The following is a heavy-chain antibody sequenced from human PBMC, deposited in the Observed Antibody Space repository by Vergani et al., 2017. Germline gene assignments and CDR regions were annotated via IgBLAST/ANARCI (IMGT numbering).Heavy chain of an antibody. CDR3: ARDPSGPVWGIGWVDP. D-gene: IGHD3-16*01. V-gene: IGHV3-33*01. J-gene: IGHJ5*02. CDR1: GFTFSSYG. CDR2: IWYDGSNK. Sequence: QVQLVESGGGVVQPGRSLRLSCAASGFTFSSYGMHWVRQAPGKGLEWVAVIWYDGSNKYYADSVKGRFTISRDNSKNTLYLQMNSLRAEDTAVYYCARDPSGPVWGIGWVDPWGQGTLVTVSS.